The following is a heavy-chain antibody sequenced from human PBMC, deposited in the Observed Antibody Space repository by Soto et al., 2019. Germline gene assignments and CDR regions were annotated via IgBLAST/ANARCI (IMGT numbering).Heavy chain of an antibody. V-gene: IGHV3-53*01. D-gene: IGHD2-15*01. J-gene: IGHJ4*02. CDR3: VRTSLLVAAANLEDY. CDR1: GFTVSSNY. Sequence: GGSLRLSCAASGFTVSSNYMSWVRQAPGKGLEWVSVIYSGGSTCYADSVKGRFTISRHNSKNTPYLQMNSLRAEDTAVYYCVRTSLLVAAANLEDYWGQGTLVTVSS. CDR2: IYSGGST.